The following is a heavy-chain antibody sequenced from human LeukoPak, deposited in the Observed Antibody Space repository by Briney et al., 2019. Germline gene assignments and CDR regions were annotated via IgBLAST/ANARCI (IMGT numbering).Heavy chain of an antibody. CDR1: GFTFNDHY. Sequence: GGSLRLSCAASGFTFNDHYMDWVRQAPGKGLECVSSISSSSSYIYYADSVKGRFTISRDNAKNSLYLQMNSLRAEDTAVYYCARDQPLYDILTGYYKSYYYYGMDVWGQGTTVTVSS. CDR3: ARDQPLYDILTGYYKSYYYYGMDV. J-gene: IGHJ6*02. CDR2: ISSSSSYI. V-gene: IGHV3-21*01. D-gene: IGHD3-9*01.